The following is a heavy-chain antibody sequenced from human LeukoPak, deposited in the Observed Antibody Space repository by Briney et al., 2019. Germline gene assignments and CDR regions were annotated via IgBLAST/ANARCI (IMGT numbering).Heavy chain of an antibody. CDR1: GASVSGSAYY. CDR2: VSGSGGST. D-gene: IGHD6-19*01. J-gene: IGHJ4*02. Sequence: PSETLSLTCTVSGASVSGSAYYWGWIRQPPGKGLEWVASVSGSGGSTYYADSAKGRFTISRDNSKNTLYLQMNSLKTEDTAVYYCTTDLNSGWYAFDYWGQGTLVTVSS. V-gene: IGHV3-23*01. CDR3: TTDLNSGWYAFDY.